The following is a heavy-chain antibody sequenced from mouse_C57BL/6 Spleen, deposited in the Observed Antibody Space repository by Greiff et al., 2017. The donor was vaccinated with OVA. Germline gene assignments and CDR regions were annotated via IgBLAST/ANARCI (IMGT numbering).Heavy chain of an antibody. V-gene: IGHV1-50*01. J-gene: IGHJ2*01. D-gene: IGHD1-1*01. Sequence: VQLQQSGAELVKPGASVKLSCKASGYTFTSYWMQWVKQRPGQGLEWIGEIDPSDSYTNYNQKFKGKATLTVDTSSSTAYMQLSSLTSEDSAVYYCARGGTTVVAPLDYWGQGTTLTVSS. CDR3: ARGGTTVVAPLDY. CDR1: GYTFTSYW. CDR2: IDPSDSYT.